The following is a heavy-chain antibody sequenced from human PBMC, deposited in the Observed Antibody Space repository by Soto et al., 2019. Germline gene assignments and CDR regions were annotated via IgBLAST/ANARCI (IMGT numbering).Heavy chain of an antibody. J-gene: IGHJ6*02. D-gene: IGHD3-3*01. CDR2: ISGSGDST. V-gene: IGHV3-23*04. Sequence: EVQLVESGGGLIQPGGSLRLSCAASGFTFSSNGMSWVRQAPGKGLEWVSGISGSGDSTYYVDSVKGRFTISRDNSKNTLYLQMNSLRAEDTAVYYCARDPSPYYDLWSGSEDVWGQGTTVTVSS. CDR3: ARDPSPYYDLWSGSEDV. CDR1: GFTFSSNG.